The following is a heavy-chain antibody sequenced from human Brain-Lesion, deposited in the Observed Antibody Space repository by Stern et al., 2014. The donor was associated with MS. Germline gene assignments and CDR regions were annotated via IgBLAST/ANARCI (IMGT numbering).Heavy chain of an antibody. J-gene: IGHJ4*02. Sequence: VQLVDSGPGLVKPSETLSLTCTVSYDSISSYYWTWLRQPPGKGLEWIGYINYRRNPNYNPALKSRVTISVDTSKNQFSIKLTSVTAADTAVYYCARAFSDYHDSTPGYWGQGTLVTVSS. D-gene: IGHD3-22*01. CDR1: YDSISSYY. CDR2: INYRRNP. CDR3: ARAFSDYHDSTPGY. V-gene: IGHV4-59*01.